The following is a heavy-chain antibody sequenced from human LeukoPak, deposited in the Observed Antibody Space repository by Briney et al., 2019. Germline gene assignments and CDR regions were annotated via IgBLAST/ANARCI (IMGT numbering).Heavy chain of an antibody. Sequence: AESLRLSCAASGFTFNNYCMRYVRQPPGKWLEWVGVISDDGRNKNYADSVKGRFTISRDRSNNTLYMQMNSLRAEDTGVYFCAKDRETTASGTFDFRGQGTLVTVSS. CDR2: ISDDGRNK. J-gene: IGHJ4*02. D-gene: IGHD6-13*01. CDR1: GFTFNNYC. CDR3: AKDRETTASGTFDF. V-gene: IGHV3-30*18.